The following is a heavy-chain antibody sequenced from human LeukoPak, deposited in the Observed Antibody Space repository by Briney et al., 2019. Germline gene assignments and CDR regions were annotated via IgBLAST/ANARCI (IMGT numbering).Heavy chain of an antibody. J-gene: IGHJ6*02. CDR1: GFTFSFYG. V-gene: IGHV3-33*01. CDR2: IWYDGSNQ. CDR3: ARDQYTTYYYYGMDV. Sequence: GGSLRLSCAPSGFTFSFYGMHWVRQAPGKGLEGVAGIWYDGSNQYYADSVKGRFTISRDNSKNTLYLQMNSLRAEDTAVYYCARDQYTTYYYYGMDVWGQGTTVTVSS. D-gene: IGHD2-2*02.